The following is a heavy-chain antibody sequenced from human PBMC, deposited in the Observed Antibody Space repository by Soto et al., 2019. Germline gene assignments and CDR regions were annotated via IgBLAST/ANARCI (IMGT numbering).Heavy chain of an antibody. CDR3: ATGGIYYEA. J-gene: IGHJ5*02. CDR2: ISTSGSPA. CDR1: GFAFRHNY. Sequence: QVHLVESGGGLVKPGGSLRLSCTVSGFAFRHNYLTWIRQAPGKGLEWLSYISTSGSPAYYADSVKGRFTISTDNAKKCLYLQMDRLRGEGTGVSSVATGGIYYEAWGQGALVSDSS. V-gene: IGHV3-11*01. D-gene: IGHD1-26*01.